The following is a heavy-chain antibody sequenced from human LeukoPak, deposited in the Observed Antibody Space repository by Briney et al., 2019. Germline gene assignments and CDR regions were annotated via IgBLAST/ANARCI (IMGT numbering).Heavy chain of an antibody. V-gene: IGHV4-59*08. CDR1: GGSISSYY. J-gene: IGHJ4*02. CDR2: IYYSGST. D-gene: IGHD6-13*01. CDR3: ASMGIFDY. Sequence: SETLSLTCTVSGGSISSYYWSWIRQPPGKGLEWIGYIYYSGSTNYNPSLKSRVTISVDTSKNQFSLKLSSVTAADTAVYYCASMGIFDYWGQGTLVTVSS.